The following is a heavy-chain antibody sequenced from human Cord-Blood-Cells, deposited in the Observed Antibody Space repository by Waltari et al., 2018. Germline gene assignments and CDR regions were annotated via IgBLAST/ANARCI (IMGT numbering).Heavy chain of an antibody. J-gene: IGHJ5*02. CDR2: MNPNSGNT. Sequence: QVQLVQSGAEMHKPGASVKVACKASGYNFTSDDINWVRPATGQGLEWMGWMNPNSGNTGYAQKFQGIVTMTRNTTISTAYMELSSLRSEDTAVYYCARGITGTNWFDPWGQGTLVTVSS. CDR3: ARGITGTNWFDP. V-gene: IGHV1-8*01. D-gene: IGHD1-7*01. CDR1: GYNFTSDD.